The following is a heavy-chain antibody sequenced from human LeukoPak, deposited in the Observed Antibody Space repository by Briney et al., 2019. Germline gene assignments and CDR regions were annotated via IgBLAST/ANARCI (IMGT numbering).Heavy chain of an antibody. J-gene: IGHJ3*02. Sequence: GGSLRLSCAASGFTFSSYAMSWVRQAPGKGLEWVSAISGSGGSTYYADSVKGRFTISRDNSKNTLYLQMNGLRAEDTAVYYCAKSMIVVVGAFDIWGQGTMVTVSS. CDR2: ISGSGGST. V-gene: IGHV3-23*01. CDR1: GFTFSSYA. D-gene: IGHD3-22*01. CDR3: AKSMIVVVGAFDI.